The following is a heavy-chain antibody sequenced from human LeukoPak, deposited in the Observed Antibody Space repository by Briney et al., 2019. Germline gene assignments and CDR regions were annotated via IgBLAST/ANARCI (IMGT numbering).Heavy chain of an antibody. Sequence: GASVKVSCKASGYTFTSYYMHWVRQAPGQGLEWMGIINPSGGSTSYAQKFQGRVTMTRDTSTSTVYMELSSLRSKDTAVYYCARDWTHDYGDAGGAFDIWGQGTMVTVSS. CDR1: GYTFTSYY. V-gene: IGHV1-46*01. D-gene: IGHD4-17*01. J-gene: IGHJ3*02. CDR3: ARDWTHDYGDAGGAFDI. CDR2: INPSGGST.